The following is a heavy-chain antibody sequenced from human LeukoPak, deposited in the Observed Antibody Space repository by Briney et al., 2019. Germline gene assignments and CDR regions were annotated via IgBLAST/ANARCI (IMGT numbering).Heavy chain of an antibody. D-gene: IGHD3-22*01. J-gene: IGHJ4*02. Sequence: ASVKVSCKASGYTFTGYYMHWVRQAPGQGLEWMGWINPNSGGTNYAQKFQGRVTMTRDTSTSTVYMELSSLRSEDTAVYYCARDRHSSAKPYFDYWGQGTLVTVSS. V-gene: IGHV1-2*02. CDR3: ARDRHSSAKPYFDY. CDR1: GYTFTGYY. CDR2: INPNSGGT.